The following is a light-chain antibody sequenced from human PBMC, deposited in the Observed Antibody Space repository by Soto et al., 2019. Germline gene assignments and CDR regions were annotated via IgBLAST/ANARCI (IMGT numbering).Light chain of an antibody. V-gene: IGKV1-5*01. Sequence: DIQMTQSPSTLSASVGDRVTLTCRASQSISSWLAWYQQKPGKVPKLLIYDASNLGSGVPSRFSGSGSGTEFTLTISGLQPDDSAAYYCQQYNDYSRTFGQGTKVEIK. CDR2: DAS. CDR1: QSISSW. J-gene: IGKJ1*01. CDR3: QQYNDYSRT.